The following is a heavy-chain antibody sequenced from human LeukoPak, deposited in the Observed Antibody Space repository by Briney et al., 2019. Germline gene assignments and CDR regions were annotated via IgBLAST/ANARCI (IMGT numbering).Heavy chain of an antibody. D-gene: IGHD4-23*01. CDR2: MNPNSGNT. CDR1: GYTFTSYD. CDR3: ARGFRTTVVYYYYYGMDV. V-gene: IGHV1-8*01. J-gene: IGHJ6*02. Sequence: ASVKVSCKASGYTFTSYDINWVRQATGQGLERMGWMNPNSGNTGYAQKFQGRVTMTRNTSISTAYMELSSLRSEDTAVYYCARGFRTTVVYYYYYGMDVWGQGTTVTVSS.